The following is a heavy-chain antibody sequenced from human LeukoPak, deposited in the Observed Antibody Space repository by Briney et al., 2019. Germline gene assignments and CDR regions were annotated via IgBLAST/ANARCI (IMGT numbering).Heavy chain of an antibody. V-gene: IGHV3-9*01. CDR2: ISWNSGSI. Sequence: GGSLRLSCAASGFTFDDYAMHWVRQAPGKGLEWVSGISWNSGSIGYADSVKGRFTISRDNAKNSLYLQMNSLRAEDTALYYCAKGLLYSSSWYGFAFDIWGQGTVVTVSS. D-gene: IGHD6-13*01. CDR3: AKGLLYSSSWYGFAFDI. CDR1: GFTFDDYA. J-gene: IGHJ3*02.